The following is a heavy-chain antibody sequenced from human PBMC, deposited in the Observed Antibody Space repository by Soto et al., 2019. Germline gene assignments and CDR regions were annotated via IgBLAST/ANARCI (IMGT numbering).Heavy chain of an antibody. CDR3: ARALDYDSSPDSVDY. J-gene: IGHJ4*02. V-gene: IGHV3-48*03. D-gene: IGHD3-22*01. Sequence: GGSLRLSCAASGFTFSSYEMNWVRQAPGKGLEWVSYISSSGSTIYYADSVKGRFTISRDNAKNSLYLQMNSLRAEDTAVYYCARALDYDSSPDSVDYWGQGTLVTVSS. CDR2: ISSSGSTI. CDR1: GFTFSSYE.